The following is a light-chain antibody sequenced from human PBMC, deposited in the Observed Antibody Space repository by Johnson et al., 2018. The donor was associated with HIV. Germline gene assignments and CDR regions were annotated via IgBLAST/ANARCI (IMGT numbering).Light chain of an antibody. V-gene: IGLV1-51*01. CDR3: GTWDTSLRTGF. CDR2: DNS. J-gene: IGLJ1*01. CDR1: RSNIGDNF. Sequence: QSVLTQPPSVSAAPGQKVTISCSGNRSNIGDNFVSWYQHLPGTAPKLLVYDNSKRPSGIPDRFSATKSGSSATLGITGLQTGDEADYYCGTWDTSLRTGFFGTGTKVTVL.